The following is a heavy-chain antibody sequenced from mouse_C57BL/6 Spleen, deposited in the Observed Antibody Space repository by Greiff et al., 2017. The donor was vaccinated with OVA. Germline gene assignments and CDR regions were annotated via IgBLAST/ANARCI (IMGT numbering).Heavy chain of an antibody. D-gene: IGHD4-1*01. CDR2: FNPGSGGT. CDR1: GYAFTNYL. CDR3: ARSHRAHWDESFAY. V-gene: IGHV1-54*01. Sequence: QVQLQQSGAELVRPGTSVKVSCKASGYAFTNYLIEWVKQRPGQGLEWIGVFNPGSGGTNYNEKFKGKATLTADTSSSTAYMQLSRQTSEDSAVYFCARSHRAHWDESFAYWGQGTLVTVSA. J-gene: IGHJ3*01.